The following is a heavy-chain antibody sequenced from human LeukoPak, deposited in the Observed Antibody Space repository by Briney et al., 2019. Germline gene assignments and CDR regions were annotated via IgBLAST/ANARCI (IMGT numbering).Heavy chain of an antibody. CDR1: GFTFSSYG. V-gene: IGHV3-23*01. Sequence: PGGSLRLSCAASGFTFSSYGMSWVRQAPGKGLEWVSAISGSGGSTYYADSVKGRFTISRDNSKNTLYLQMNSLRAEDTAVYYCAKKYSGYGERDYWGQGTLVTVSS. CDR2: ISGSGGST. J-gene: IGHJ4*02. D-gene: IGHD5-12*01. CDR3: AKKYSGYGERDY.